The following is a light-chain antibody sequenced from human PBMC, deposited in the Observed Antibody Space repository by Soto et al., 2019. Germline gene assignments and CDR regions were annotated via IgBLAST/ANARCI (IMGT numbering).Light chain of an antibody. V-gene: IGKV3D-15*03. CDR3: QQYNIWPLT. CDR1: QTVIDN. J-gene: IGKJ4*01. Sequence: EIVMTQSPATLSVSPGERATLSFRASQTVIDNLAWYQQKPGQAPRLLIYGASIRATGIPARLSGSGSGTEFTLTIDTLQSEDFAVYYCQQYNIWPLTFGGGTKVEIK. CDR2: GAS.